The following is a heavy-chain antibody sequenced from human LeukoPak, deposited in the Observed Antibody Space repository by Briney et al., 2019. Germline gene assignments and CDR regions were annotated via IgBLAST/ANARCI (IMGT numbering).Heavy chain of an antibody. CDR2: IHTSGST. CDR1: RGSINNYH. V-gene: IGHV4-4*07. J-gene: IGHJ4*02. CDR3: APRDISSGWSFDY. D-gene: IGHD6-19*01. Sequence: SETLSLTCTVSRGSINNYHWSWLRQPAGKGLEWIGQIHTSGSTNYNPPLKSRVTMSIDTPENQFSLTIRSVTAADTAVYYCAPRDISSGWSFDYWGQGTLVTVSS.